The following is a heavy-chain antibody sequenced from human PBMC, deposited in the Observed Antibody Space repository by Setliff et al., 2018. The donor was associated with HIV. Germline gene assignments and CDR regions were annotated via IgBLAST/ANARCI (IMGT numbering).Heavy chain of an antibody. V-gene: IGHV4-59*11. J-gene: IGHJ6*03. CDR1: GGSMNSHY. CDR3: ARGFGSSWGGNYYYYYMDV. D-gene: IGHD6-13*01. Sequence: SETLSLTCTVSGGSMNSHYWSWIRQSPGRGLEWIGYIYYSVSTKYNPSLKSRVSMSIDTSKNQFSLKLSSVTAADTAVYYCARGFGSSWGGNYYYYYMDVWGKGTTVTVSS. CDR2: IYYSVST.